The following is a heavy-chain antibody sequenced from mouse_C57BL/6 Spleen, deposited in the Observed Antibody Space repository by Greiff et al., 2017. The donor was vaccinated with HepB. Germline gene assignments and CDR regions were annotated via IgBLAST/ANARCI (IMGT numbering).Heavy chain of an antibody. CDR3: ARKNSYYYGSSYPFAY. V-gene: IGHV1-26*01. J-gene: IGHJ3*01. D-gene: IGHD1-1*01. CDR2: INPNNGGT. CDR1: GYTFTDYY. Sequence: EVQLQQSGPELVKPGASVKISCKASGYTFTDYYMNWVKQSHGKSLEWIGDINPNNGGTSYNQKFKGKATLTVDKSSSTAYMELRSLTSEDSAVYYCARKNSYYYGSSYPFAYWGQGTLVTVSA.